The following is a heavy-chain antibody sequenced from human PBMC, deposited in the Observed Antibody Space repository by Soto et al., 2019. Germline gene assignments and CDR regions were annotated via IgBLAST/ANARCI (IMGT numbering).Heavy chain of an antibody. CDR1: GGSINNHY. CDR2: IYYTGSN. V-gene: IGHV4-59*11. Sequence: QVHLQESGPGLVKPSETLSLTCTVSGGSINNHYWSWIRQAPGKGLEWIGYIYYTGSNNYNPSLKSRVTMSVDTSKNQFSLNLTSLTAADTAIYYCARANWYSEYWGQGTLVTVSS. CDR3: ARANWYSEY. J-gene: IGHJ4*02. D-gene: IGHD2-8*01.